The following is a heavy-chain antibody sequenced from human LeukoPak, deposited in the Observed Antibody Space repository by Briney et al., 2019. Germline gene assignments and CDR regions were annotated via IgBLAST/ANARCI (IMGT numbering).Heavy chain of an antibody. Sequence: ASVTVSCTASGYTFTGYYIHWMRQAPGQGLEWMGWINPNSGGTNYAQNFQGRVTMTRDTSISTAYMEVSRLRSDDTAVYYCARAQYLDFWSGYYTYWGQGARVTVSS. V-gene: IGHV1-2*02. CDR1: GYTFTGYY. D-gene: IGHD3-3*01. CDR3: ARAQYLDFWSGYYTY. CDR2: INPNSGGT. J-gene: IGHJ4*02.